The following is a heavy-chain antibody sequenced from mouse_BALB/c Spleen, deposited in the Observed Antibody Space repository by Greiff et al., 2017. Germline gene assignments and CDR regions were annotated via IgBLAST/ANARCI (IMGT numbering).Heavy chain of an antibody. CDR2: IDPANGNT. V-gene: IGHV14-3*02. Sequence: VQLQQSGAELVKPGASVKLSCTASGFNIKDTYMHWVKQRPEQGLEWIGRIDPANGNTKYDPKFQGKATITADTSSNTAYLQLSSLTSEDTAVYYCARDCYGKKGDYWGQGTTLTVSS. D-gene: IGHD2-1*01. J-gene: IGHJ2*01. CDR1: GFNIKDTY. CDR3: ARDCYGKKGDY.